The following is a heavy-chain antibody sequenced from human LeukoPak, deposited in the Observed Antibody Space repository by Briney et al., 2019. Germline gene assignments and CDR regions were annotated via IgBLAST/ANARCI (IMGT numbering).Heavy chain of an antibody. J-gene: IGHJ4*02. V-gene: IGHV3-7*01. D-gene: IGHD6-13*01. Sequence: GGSLRPSCATSGFTFSSNWMSWVRQSPGKGLDWVANIKPDGSGKYYADSVKGRFTVSRDNPKNSLYLQMNSLTVEDTAVYYCARANNSSWHNWGQGTLVTVSS. CDR3: ARANNSSWHN. CDR1: GFTFSSNW. CDR2: IKPDGSGK.